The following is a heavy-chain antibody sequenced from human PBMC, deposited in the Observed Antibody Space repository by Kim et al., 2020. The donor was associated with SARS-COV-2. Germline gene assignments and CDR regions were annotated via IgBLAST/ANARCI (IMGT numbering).Heavy chain of an antibody. CDR3: ARELSGGGAY. V-gene: IGHV4-34*01. J-gene: IGHJ4*02. CDR1: GGSFSGYY. Sequence: SETLSLTCAVYGGSFSGYYWSWIRQPPGKGLEWIGEINHSGSTNYNPSLKSRVTISVDTSKNQFSLKLSSVTAADTAVYYCARELSGGGAYWGQGTLVTVSS. D-gene: IGHD6-19*01. CDR2: INHSGST.